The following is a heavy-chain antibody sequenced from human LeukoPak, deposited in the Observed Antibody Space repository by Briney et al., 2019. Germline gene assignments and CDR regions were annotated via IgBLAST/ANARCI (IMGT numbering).Heavy chain of an antibody. CDR2: MNQDGSGR. CDR3: TREDRVGGSLDA. J-gene: IGHJ4*02. CDR1: GFTFSTYW. Sequence: GGSLRLSCTASGFTFSTYWMSWVRQAPGKGLEWVASMNQDGSGRHYSDSVKDRFTISRDNAKNSVSLQMNSLRVEDTALYYCTREDRVGGSLDAWGQGTLVTVSS. D-gene: IGHD1-26*01. V-gene: IGHV3-7*01.